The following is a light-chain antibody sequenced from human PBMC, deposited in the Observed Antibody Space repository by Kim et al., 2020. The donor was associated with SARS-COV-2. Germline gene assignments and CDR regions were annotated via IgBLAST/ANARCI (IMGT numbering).Light chain of an antibody. J-gene: IGKJ4*01. CDR3: QQRSNWPPT. V-gene: IGKV3-11*01. CDR2: DAS. Sequence: DTVLTQFPAPLSLSSGERATLSCRASQSVSTYLAWYQHKPGQPPRLLIHDASNRASGVPPRFSGGGSGTDFTLTITNLEPEDFAIYYCQQRSNWPPTFGGGTKVDIK. CDR1: QSVSTY.